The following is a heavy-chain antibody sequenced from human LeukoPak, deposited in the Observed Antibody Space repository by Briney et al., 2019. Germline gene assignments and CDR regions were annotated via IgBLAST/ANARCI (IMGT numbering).Heavy chain of an antibody. V-gene: IGHV3-21*01. CDR1: GFTFSSYA. Sequence: PGGPLRLSCAASGFTFSSYAINWVRQAPGKGLEWISSIGRTSVDKYYAASVRGRFTISRDNSKNSLYVEMSSLRAEDTAVYYCLEGDSRDLWGQGTLVTVSS. J-gene: IGHJ4*02. D-gene: IGHD1-1*01. CDR2: IGRTSVDK. CDR3: LEGDSRDL.